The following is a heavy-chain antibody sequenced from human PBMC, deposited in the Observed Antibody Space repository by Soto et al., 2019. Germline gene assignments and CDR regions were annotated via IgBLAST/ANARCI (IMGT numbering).Heavy chain of an antibody. Sequence: QVQLVESGGGVVQPGRSLRLSCAASGFTFSSYAMHWVRQAPGKGLKWVAVISYDGSNKYYADSVKGRFTISRDNSKNTLYLQMNSLRAEDTAVYYCARDPGGTDFAEWTYYFDYWGQGTLVTVSS. D-gene: IGHD3-3*01. V-gene: IGHV3-30-3*01. CDR1: GFTFSSYA. CDR3: ARDPGGTDFAEWTYYFDY. CDR2: ISYDGSNK. J-gene: IGHJ4*02.